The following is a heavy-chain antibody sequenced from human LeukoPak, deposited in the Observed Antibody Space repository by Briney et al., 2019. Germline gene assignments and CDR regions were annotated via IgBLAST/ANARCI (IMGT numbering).Heavy chain of an antibody. Sequence: SETLSPTCTVSGGSISSSSYYWGWIRQPPGKGLEWIGIIYYSGSTYYSPSLKSRVTISVDTSKNQFSLKLSSVTAADTAVYYFARLRDDFWSGYSYRYFDYWGQGTLVTVSS. CDR2: IYYSGST. D-gene: IGHD3-3*01. V-gene: IGHV4-39*01. CDR3: ARLRDDFWSGYSYRYFDY. J-gene: IGHJ4*02. CDR1: GGSISSSSYY.